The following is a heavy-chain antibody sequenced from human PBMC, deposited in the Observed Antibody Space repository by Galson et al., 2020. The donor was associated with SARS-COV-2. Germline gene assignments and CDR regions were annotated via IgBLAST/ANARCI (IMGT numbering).Heavy chain of an antibody. Sequence: GESLKISCKGSGYSFSTHWIGWVRQMPGKSLEWMGIIYPGDYDTKYSPSFQGQVTISVDRSVSTAYLQWSSLKASDTAIYYCARSKVLQLGYADAFDIWGQGTMFTVSS. CDR1: GYSFSTHW. CDR3: ARSKVLQLGYADAFDI. V-gene: IGHV5-51*01. D-gene: IGHD2-8*01. CDR2: IYPGDYDT. J-gene: IGHJ3*02.